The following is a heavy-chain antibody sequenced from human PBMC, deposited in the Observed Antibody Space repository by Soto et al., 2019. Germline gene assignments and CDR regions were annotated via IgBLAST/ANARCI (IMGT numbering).Heavy chain of an antibody. J-gene: IGHJ4*02. CDR1: GYTLTELS. D-gene: IGHD6-13*01. V-gene: IGHV1-24*01. CDR2: FDPEDGET. Sequence: ASVKVSCKVSGYTLTELSMHWVRQAPGKGLEWMGGFDPEDGETIYAQKFQGRVTMTEDTSTDTAYMELSSLRSEDTAVYYCATGGFIAAAGTFFDYWGQGTLVTVSS. CDR3: ATGGFIAAAGTFFDY.